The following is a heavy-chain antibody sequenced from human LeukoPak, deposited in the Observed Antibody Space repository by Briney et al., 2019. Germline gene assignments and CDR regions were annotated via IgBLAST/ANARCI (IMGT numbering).Heavy chain of an antibody. D-gene: IGHD3-22*01. J-gene: IGHJ4*02. CDR1: GFTFSSYS. Sequence: PGGSLRLSCAVSGFTFSSYSMNWVRQAPGKGLEWVSYISSSSSTIYYADSVKGRFTISRDNAKNSLYLQVNSLRDEDTAVYYCARTSGYYITDYWGQGTLVTVSS. CDR2: ISSSSSTI. V-gene: IGHV3-48*02. CDR3: ARTSGYYITDY.